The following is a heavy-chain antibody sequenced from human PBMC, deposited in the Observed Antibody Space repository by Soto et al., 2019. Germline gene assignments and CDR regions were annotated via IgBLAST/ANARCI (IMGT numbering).Heavy chain of an antibody. CDR2: ISYDGSNK. CDR1: GFTFSSYA. Sequence: QVQLVESGGGVVQAGRSLRLSCAASGFTFSSYAMHWVRQAPGKGLEWVAVISYDGSNKYYADSVKGRFTISRDNSKNTLYLQMNSLRAEDRAVYYCARDGIQLWSGPYYFDYWGQGTLVTVSS. D-gene: IGHD5-18*01. V-gene: IGHV3-30-3*01. CDR3: ARDGIQLWSGPYYFDY. J-gene: IGHJ4*02.